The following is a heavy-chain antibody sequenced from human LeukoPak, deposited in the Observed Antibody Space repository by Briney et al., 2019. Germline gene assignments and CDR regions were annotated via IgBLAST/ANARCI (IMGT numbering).Heavy chain of an antibody. V-gene: IGHV3-30*18. CDR1: GFTFSSYG. CDR3: ANDRAMMGEGFFDY. Sequence: PGRSLRLSCAASGFTFSSYGMHWVRQAPGKGLEWVAVISYDGSNKYYADSVKGRFTISRDNSKNTLYLQMNSLRAEDTAVYYCANDRAMMGEGFFDYWGQGTLVTVSS. D-gene: IGHD3-10*02. J-gene: IGHJ4*02. CDR2: ISYDGSNK.